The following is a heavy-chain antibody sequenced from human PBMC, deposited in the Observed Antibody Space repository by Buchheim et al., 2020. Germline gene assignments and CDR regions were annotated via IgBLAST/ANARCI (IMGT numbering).Heavy chain of an antibody. J-gene: IGHJ6*02. Sequence: QVQLQESGPGLVKPSQTLSLTCAVSGGSISRGTDSRSWIRQPPGKGLEWIGYIYYSGYTYYNPSSKSRVIKSVDTSKNQLPLKLTSVTAADTAVYFCARDRLVGANYYGLDVWGRGTT. CDR3: ARDRLVGANYYGLDV. CDR1: GGSISRGTDS. D-gene: IGHD2-8*02. V-gene: IGHV4-30-4*07. CDR2: IYYSGYT.